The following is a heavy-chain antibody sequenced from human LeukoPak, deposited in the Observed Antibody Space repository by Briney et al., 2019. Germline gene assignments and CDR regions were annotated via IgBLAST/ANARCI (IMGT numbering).Heavy chain of an antibody. CDR1: GYTFTSYY. Sequence: ASVKVSCKASGYTFTSYYMPWVRKPPEQGLEWLGIINPSGGSTSYAQKFQGRVTMTRDTTTSTVYMELSSLTSDDTAVYYCARVRRHLVATTTKGYFDYWGQGTLVTVSS. V-gene: IGHV1-46*01. CDR2: INPSGGST. D-gene: IGHD5-12*01. J-gene: IGHJ4*02. CDR3: ARVRRHLVATTTKGYFDY.